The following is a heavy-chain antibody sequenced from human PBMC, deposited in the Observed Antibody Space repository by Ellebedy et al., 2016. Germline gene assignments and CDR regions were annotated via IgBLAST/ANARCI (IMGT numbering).Heavy chain of an antibody. V-gene: IGHV3-23*01. CDR3: RQGHYADY. J-gene: IGHJ4*02. Sequence: GESLKISXAASGFTFSSYAMSWVRQAPGKGLEWVSTISAGGDNTRFADSVKGRFTVSRDNSRNTVYLRMSNLRVEDTARYYCRQGHYADYWGQGTLVTVSS. CDR1: GFTFSSYA. CDR2: ISAGGDNT.